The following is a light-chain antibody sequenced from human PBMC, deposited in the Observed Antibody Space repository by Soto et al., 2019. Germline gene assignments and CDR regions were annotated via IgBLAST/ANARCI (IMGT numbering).Light chain of an antibody. CDR1: SSDVGGYNY. CDR2: EVS. V-gene: IGLV2-14*01. CDR3: SSYPSSSTLV. J-gene: IGLJ2*01. Sequence: QALLTQPASVSGSPGQSITISCTGTSSDVGGYNYVSWYQQHLGKATKLMIYEVSNRPSGVSNRFSGSKSGNTASLTISGLQAEDEADYYCSSYPSSSTLVFGGGTKLTVL.